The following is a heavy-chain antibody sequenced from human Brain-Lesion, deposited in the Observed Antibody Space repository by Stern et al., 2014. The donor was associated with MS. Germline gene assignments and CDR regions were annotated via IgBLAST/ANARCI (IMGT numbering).Heavy chain of an antibody. V-gene: IGHV3-74*02. CDR2: VNNDGKRT. Sequence: EVQLEESGGGLVQPGGSLRLSCAASGFTFSNYWMHWVRQAPGKGLVWGSRVNNDGKRTSYADSVKGRFTMSRDNAKNTLYLQMNSLRVEDTAIYYCARGXRWFDSWGQGTLVTVXS. D-gene: IGHD3-10*01. CDR1: GFTFSNYW. CDR3: ARGXRWFDS. J-gene: IGHJ5*01.